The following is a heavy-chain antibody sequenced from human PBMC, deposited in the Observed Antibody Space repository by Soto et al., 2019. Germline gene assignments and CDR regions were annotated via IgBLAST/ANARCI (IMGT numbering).Heavy chain of an antibody. D-gene: IGHD1-26*01. Sequence: ASVKVSCKASGYSFTSLDINWVRQTAGQGLEWMGWMQPSTGRTGYAQKFQGRVTMTRDTSINTAYMELTTLTSDGTAFYYCARGVSAGVDYWGKGTLVTVSS. CDR1: GYSFTSLD. J-gene: IGHJ4*02. V-gene: IGHV1-8*01. CDR3: ARGVSAGVDY. CDR2: MQPSTGRT.